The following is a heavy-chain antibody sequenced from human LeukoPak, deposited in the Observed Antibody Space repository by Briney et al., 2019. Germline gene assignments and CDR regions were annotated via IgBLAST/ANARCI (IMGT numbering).Heavy chain of an antibody. J-gene: IGHJ4*02. V-gene: IGHV1-18*04. CDR1: VYTITGYH. Sequence: ASVKVSCKASVYTITGYHIHWVRQAPGEGLEWMGWISAYNGNTNYAQKLQGRVTMTTDTSTSTAYMELRSLRSDDTAVYYCAKVRYYYDSSGSHTLFDYWGQGTLVTVSS. CDR2: ISAYNGNT. CDR3: AKVRYYYDSSGSHTLFDY. D-gene: IGHD3-22*01.